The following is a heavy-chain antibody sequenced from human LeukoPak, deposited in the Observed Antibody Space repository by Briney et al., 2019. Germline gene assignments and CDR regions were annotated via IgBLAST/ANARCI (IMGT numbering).Heavy chain of an antibody. CDR3: AKGPYRYY. CDR1: GFTFSSYA. D-gene: IGHD3-16*01. J-gene: IGHJ4*02. CDR2: ISGNGDDT. Sequence: GGSLRLSCAASGFTFSSYAMTWVRQAPGKGLECVSAISGNGDDTYYADSVKGRFTISRDNSKITVYLQMNSLRAEDTAVYYCAKGPYRYYWGQGTLVTVSS. V-gene: IGHV3-23*01.